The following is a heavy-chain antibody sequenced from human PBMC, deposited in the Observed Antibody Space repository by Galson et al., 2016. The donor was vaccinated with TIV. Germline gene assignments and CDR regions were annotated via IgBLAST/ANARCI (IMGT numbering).Heavy chain of an antibody. D-gene: IGHD5-12*01. J-gene: IGHJ4*02. CDR1: GFTFTDYD. CDR2: ISGSALST. V-gene: IGHV3-23*01. CDR3: AKGERQYRGYDWGFDY. Sequence: SLRLSCAASGFTFTDYDINWVRQAPGKGLEWVSSISGSALSTYYADSVKGRFTISRDNSKNTLYLQMNSLRAEDTAIYYCAKGERQYRGYDWGFDYWGQGTLVTVSS.